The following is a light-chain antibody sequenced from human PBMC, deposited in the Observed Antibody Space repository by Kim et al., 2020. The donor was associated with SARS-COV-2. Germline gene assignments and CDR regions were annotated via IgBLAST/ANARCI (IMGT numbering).Light chain of an antibody. CDR3: QVWHTGGDRVV. J-gene: IGLJ2*01. V-gene: IGLV3-21*01. CDR1: NIEDYR. CDR2: YET. Sequence: PGQTTRITCWRDNIEDYRVHWYQQMPGQAPLLAIYYETDRPSGIPERFSGSNSGTTVTLTISSVEAGDEADYYCQVWHTGGDRVVFGGGTQLTVL.